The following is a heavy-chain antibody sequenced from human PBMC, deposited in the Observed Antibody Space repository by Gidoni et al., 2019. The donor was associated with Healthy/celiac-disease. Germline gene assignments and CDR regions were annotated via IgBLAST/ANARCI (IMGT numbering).Heavy chain of an antibody. Sequence: EVQLVESGGGLVKPGGSLRLSCAASGFTFSSYSMNWVRQAPGKGLEWVSSISSSSSYIYYADSVKGRFTISRDNAKNSLYLQMNSLRAEDTAVYYCARSSRIVGAAGAFDIWGQGTMVTVSS. V-gene: IGHV3-21*01. J-gene: IGHJ3*02. CDR3: ARSSRIVGAAGAFDI. D-gene: IGHD1-26*01. CDR1: GFTFSSYS. CDR2: ISSSSSYI.